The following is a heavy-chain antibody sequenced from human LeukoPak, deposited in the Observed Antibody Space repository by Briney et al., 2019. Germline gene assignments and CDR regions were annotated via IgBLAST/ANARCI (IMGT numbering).Heavy chain of an antibody. CDR3: ARIPPATAEFYFDY. J-gene: IGHJ4*02. CDR2: IYHSGST. Sequence: KSSETLSLTCTVSGYSISSAYYWGFIRPPPGEGLEWIGSIYHSGSTYYNASLKSRVTISLDTAKNQFSLKLSCVTAADTAVYYCARIPPATAEFYFDYWGQGTLVTVSS. V-gene: IGHV4-38-2*02. D-gene: IGHD1-14*01. CDR1: GYSISSAYY.